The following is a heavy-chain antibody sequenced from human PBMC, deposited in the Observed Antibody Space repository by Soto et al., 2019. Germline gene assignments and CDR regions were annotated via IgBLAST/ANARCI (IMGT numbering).Heavy chain of an antibody. CDR2: IKNSAGT. Sequence: GGSLRLSCAASGFTVSNSFMSWVRQAPGEGLEWVSIIKNSAGTDYADSVRGRFIISTDNSKNTVYLQMNSLRVEDTAVYYCVRDFLGVTASWVGFDIWGQGTKVTVSS. V-gene: IGHV3-66*01. D-gene: IGHD2-21*02. CDR3: VRDFLGVTASWVGFDI. CDR1: GFTVSNSF. J-gene: IGHJ3*02.